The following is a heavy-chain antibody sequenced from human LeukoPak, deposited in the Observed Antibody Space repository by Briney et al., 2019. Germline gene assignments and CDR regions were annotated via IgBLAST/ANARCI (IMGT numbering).Heavy chain of an antibody. J-gene: IGHJ5*02. CDR2: IYYSGST. CDR1: GGSISSYY. V-gene: IGHV4-59*08. CDR3: ARRIMITFGGVIVTWFDP. D-gene: IGHD3-16*02. Sequence: SETLSLTCTVSGGSISSYYWSWIRQPPGKGLEWIGYIYYSGSTNYNPSLKSRVTISVDTSKNQFSLKLSFVTAADTAVYYCARRIMITFGGVIVTWFDPWGQGTLVTVSS.